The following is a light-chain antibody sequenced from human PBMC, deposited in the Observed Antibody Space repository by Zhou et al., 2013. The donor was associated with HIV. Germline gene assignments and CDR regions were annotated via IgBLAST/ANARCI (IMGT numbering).Light chain of an antibody. V-gene: IGKV1-33*01. CDR2: DAS. CDR3: QQANSFPFS. J-gene: IGKJ4*01. Sequence: DIQMTQSPSSLSASVGDRVTITCQASQDISNYLNWYQQKPGKAPKLLIYDASNLETGVPSRFSGSGSGTDFTLTISSLQPEDFATYYCQQANSFPFSFGGGTKVEIK. CDR1: QDISNY.